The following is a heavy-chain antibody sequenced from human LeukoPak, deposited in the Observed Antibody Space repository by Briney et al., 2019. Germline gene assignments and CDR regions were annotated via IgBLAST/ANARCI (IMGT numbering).Heavy chain of an antibody. Sequence: SETLSLTCAVYGGSFSGYYWSWIRQPPGKGLEWIGEINHSGSTNYNPSLKSRVTISVDTSKNQFSLKLSSVTAADTAVYYCARGASITIFGVVIIGAPDYWGQGTLVTVSS. D-gene: IGHD3-3*01. CDR2: INHSGST. V-gene: IGHV4-34*01. CDR1: GGSFSGYY. CDR3: ARGASITIFGVVIIGAPDY. J-gene: IGHJ4*02.